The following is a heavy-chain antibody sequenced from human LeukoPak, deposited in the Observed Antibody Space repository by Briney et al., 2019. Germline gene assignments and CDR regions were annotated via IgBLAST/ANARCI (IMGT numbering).Heavy chain of an antibody. D-gene: IGHD3-10*01. V-gene: IGHV3-49*03. CDR2: IRSKAYGGTT. CDR3: TRDIGEEISYYYYMDV. J-gene: IGHJ6*03. CDR1: GFTFGDYA. Sequence: GGSLRLSCAASGFTFGDYAMSWFRQAPGKGLEWVGFIRSKAYGGTTEYAASVKGRFTISRDDSKSTAYLQMNSLKTEDTAVYYCTRDIGEEISYYYYMDVWGKGTTVTVSS.